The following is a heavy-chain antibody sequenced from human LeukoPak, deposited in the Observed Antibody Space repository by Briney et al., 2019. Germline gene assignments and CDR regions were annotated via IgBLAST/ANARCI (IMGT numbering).Heavy chain of an antibody. V-gene: IGHV1-2*02. D-gene: IGHD2-8*02. J-gene: IGHJ4*02. CDR2: INPNSGDA. CDR3: ARDLRKAGTGDFDL. CDR1: GYTFGAYY. Sequence: GASVKVSCKASGYTFGAYYIHWVRQASGQGLEWMGRINPNSGDANFGQEFQGRVSLTRDTSIRTAFMEVNRLRPDDTAVYFCARDLRKAGTGDFDLWGQGTLVTVSS.